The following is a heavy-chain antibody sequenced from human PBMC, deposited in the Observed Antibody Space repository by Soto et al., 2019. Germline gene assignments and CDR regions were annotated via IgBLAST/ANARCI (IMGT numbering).Heavy chain of an antibody. Sequence: EVQLVESGGGLVKPGGSLRLSCAASGFTFSSYSMNWVRQAPGKGLEWVSSISSSSSYIYYADSVKGRFTISRDNAKNSLYLQMNSLRAEDTAVYYCARDRGRGYCSSTSCYCYYGMDVW. CDR1: GFTFSSYS. CDR2: ISSSSSYI. CDR3: ARDRGRGYCSSTSCYCYYGMDV. D-gene: IGHD2-2*01. J-gene: IGHJ6*01. V-gene: IGHV3-21*01.